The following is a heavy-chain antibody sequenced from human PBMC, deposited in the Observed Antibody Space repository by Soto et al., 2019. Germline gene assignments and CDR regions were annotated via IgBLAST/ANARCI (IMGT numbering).Heavy chain of an antibody. CDR2: ISSSGITI. J-gene: IGHJ4*02. CDR1: GFTSSDYY. D-gene: IGHD3-22*01. Sequence: EGSLRLSCAASGFTSSDYYMSWIRQSPGKALKCVSYISSSGITIYYADSVKGRFTISRDNAKNSLYLQMNSLRAEDTAVYYFARLRITLIVVAPVAYWAQATLVSVSS. V-gene: IGHV3-11*01. CDR3: ARLRITLIVVAPVAY.